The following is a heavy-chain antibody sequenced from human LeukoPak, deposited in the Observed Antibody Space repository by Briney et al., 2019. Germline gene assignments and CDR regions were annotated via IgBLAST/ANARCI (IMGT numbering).Heavy chain of an antibody. J-gene: IGHJ4*02. CDR1: GFTFSSYD. V-gene: IGHV3-30*02. Sequence: GGSLRLSCAASGFTFSSYDIHWGRQAPGKVLEWVAFIRYDGSNKYYADSVRGRFTISRDNAKNSLYLQMNSLRVEDTAVYYCASGPRYNWNSNYFPFDYWGQGTLVTVSS. CDR3: ASGPRYNWNSNYFPFDY. CDR2: IRYDGSNK. D-gene: IGHD1-7*01.